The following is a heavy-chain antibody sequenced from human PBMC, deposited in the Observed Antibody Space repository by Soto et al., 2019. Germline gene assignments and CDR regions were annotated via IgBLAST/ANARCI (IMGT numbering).Heavy chain of an antibody. J-gene: IGHJ4*02. Sequence: QVQLQESGPGLVKPSETLSLTCTVSGGSISSYYWSWIRQPPGKGLEWIGYIYYSGSTNYNPSLKCRVTISVDTSKNQFSLKLSSVTAADTAVYYYARRYGYSFDYWGQGTLVTVSS. D-gene: IGHD1-1*01. CDR3: ARRYGYSFDY. CDR2: IYYSGST. V-gene: IGHV4-59*08. CDR1: GGSISSYY.